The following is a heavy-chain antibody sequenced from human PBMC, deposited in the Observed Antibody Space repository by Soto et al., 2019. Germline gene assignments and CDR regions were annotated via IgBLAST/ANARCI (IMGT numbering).Heavy chain of an antibody. CDR3: AIGEGYFDWSAPRY. V-gene: IGHV3-21*01. D-gene: IGHD3-9*01. CDR1: GFTFSSYS. Sequence: EVQLVESGGGLVKPGGSLRLSCAASGFTFSSYSMHWVRQAPGKGLEWVSSISSSSTYIKYADSVQGRFTISRDNAKNSLYLHMNSLRAEDTAVYYCAIGEGYFDWSAPRYWGQGTLVTVSS. J-gene: IGHJ4*02. CDR2: ISSSSTYI.